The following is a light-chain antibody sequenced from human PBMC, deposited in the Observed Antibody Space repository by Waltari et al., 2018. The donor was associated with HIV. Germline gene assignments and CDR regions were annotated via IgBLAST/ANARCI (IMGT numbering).Light chain of an antibody. V-gene: IGLV1-44*01. J-gene: IGLJ2*01. CDR3: AAWDDSLNGVV. CDR2: SNS. Sequence: SVLTQSPSAPGTPGQTVRISCSGSSSNFGSTTVSWYQQHPGTAPKLLIYSNSQRPSGVTDRFSGSKYGTSASLAIGGLQSEDEADYYCAAWDDSLNGVVFGGRTKLTVL. CDR1: SSNFGSTT.